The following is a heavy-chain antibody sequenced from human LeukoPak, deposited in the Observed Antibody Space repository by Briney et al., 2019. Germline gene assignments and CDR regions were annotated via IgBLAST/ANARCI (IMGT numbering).Heavy chain of an antibody. CDR1: GFTFSSFE. Sequence: PGGSLRLSCAASGFTFSSFEMSWVRQAPGKGLEWVSYISSSSSTIYYADSVKGRFTISRDNAKNSLYLQMSSLRAEDTAVYYCAELGITMIGGVWGKGTTVTISS. V-gene: IGHV3-48*03. CDR2: ISSSSSTI. CDR3: AELGITMIGGV. J-gene: IGHJ6*04. D-gene: IGHD3-10*02.